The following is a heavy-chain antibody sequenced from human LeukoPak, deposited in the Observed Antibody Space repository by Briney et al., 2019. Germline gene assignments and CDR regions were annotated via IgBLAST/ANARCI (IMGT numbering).Heavy chain of an antibody. J-gene: IGHJ6*03. D-gene: IGHD6-13*01. CDR2: MNPNSGNT. CDR1: GYTFTSYD. V-gene: IGHV1-8*01. Sequence: ASVKVSCKASGYTFTSYDINWVRQATGQGLEWMGWMNPNSGNTGYAQKFQGRVTMTRNTSISTAYMELSSLRSEDTAVYYCARAPIIAAAGTGWPLRYYYYYMDVWGKGTTVTVSS. CDR3: ARAPIIAAAGTGWPLRYYYYYMDV.